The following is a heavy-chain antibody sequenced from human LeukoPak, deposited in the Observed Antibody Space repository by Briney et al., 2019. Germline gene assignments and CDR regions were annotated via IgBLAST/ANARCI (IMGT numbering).Heavy chain of an antibody. J-gene: IGHJ4*02. CDR2: ISYDGSNK. CDR3: AKASGFFKVHY. Sequence: GGSLRLSCAASGFTFSSYGMHWVRQAPGKGLEWVAVISYDGSNKYYADSVKGRFTISRDNSKNTLYLQMNSLRAEDTAVYYCAKASGFFKVHYWPRETLLTVSS. D-gene: IGHD3-10*01. V-gene: IGHV3-30*18. CDR1: GFTFSSYG.